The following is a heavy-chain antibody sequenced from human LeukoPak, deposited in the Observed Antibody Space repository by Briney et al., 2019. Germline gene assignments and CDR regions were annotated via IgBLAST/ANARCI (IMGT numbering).Heavy chain of an antibody. CDR3: ARGPQSIAPRFVRDALDI. J-gene: IGHJ3*02. Sequence: SQTLSLTCTVSGGSISSGDYYWRWIRQPPGKGLEWIGYIYYSGSTYYNPSLKSRVTISVDASKNQFSLKLGSVAAAGTAVYYWARGPQSIAPRFVRDALDIRGQGTMVTVSS. CDR2: IYYSGST. V-gene: IGHV4-30-4*01. D-gene: IGHD6-6*01. CDR1: GGSISSGDYY.